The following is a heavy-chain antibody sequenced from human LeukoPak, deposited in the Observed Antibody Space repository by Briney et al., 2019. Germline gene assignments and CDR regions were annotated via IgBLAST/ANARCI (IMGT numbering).Heavy chain of an antibody. CDR1: GYTFRSYR. J-gene: IGHJ5*01. CDR2: IYPGDSDT. Sequence: GESLKISCEGSGYTFRSYRIGWVRQMPGKDLEWMGMIYPGDSDTRYSPSFQGQVTFSADLSLNTAYLQWSSLEASDTAIYYCTRQSQACSTGSCYVVSWGQGTQVTVSS. D-gene: IGHD2-15*01. CDR3: TRQSQACSTGSCYVVS. V-gene: IGHV5-51*01.